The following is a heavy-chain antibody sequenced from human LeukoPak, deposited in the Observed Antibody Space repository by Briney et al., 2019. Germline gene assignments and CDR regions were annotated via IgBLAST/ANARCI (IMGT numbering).Heavy chain of an antibody. D-gene: IGHD3-10*02. CDR1: GFTFSSYE. J-gene: IGHJ6*04. CDR3: AELGITMIGGV. CDR2: ISSSGSTI. Sequence: GGPLRLSCAASGFTFSSYEMNWFRQAPGKGLEWVSYISSSGSTIYYADSVKGRFTISRDSAKNSLYLQMNSLRAEDTAVYYCAELGITMIGGVWGKGTTVTISS. V-gene: IGHV3-48*03.